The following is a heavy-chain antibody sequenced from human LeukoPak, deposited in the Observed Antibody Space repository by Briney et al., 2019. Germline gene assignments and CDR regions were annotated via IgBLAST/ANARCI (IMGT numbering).Heavy chain of an antibody. CDR3: ARLASIAVAGKGDY. Sequence: ASVKVSCKASGYTFTGYYMHWLRQAPGQGLEWMGWINPNSGGTNYAQKFQGRVTMTRDTSISTAYMELSRLRSDDTAVYYCARLASIAVAGKGDYWGQGTLVTVSS. D-gene: IGHD6-19*01. V-gene: IGHV1-2*02. CDR2: INPNSGGT. CDR1: GYTFTGYY. J-gene: IGHJ4*02.